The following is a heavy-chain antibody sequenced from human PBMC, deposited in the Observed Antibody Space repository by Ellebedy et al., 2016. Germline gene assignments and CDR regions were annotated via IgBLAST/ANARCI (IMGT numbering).Heavy chain of an antibody. CDR1: GGSISSSNW. CDR2: IYHSGST. J-gene: IGHJ4*02. V-gene: IGHV4-4*02. CDR3: ASQPYDSSGYGHY. D-gene: IGHD3-22*01. Sequence: SETLSLTCAVSGGSISSSNWWSWVRQPPGKGLEWIGEIYHSGSTNYNPSLKSRVTISVDKSKNQFSLKLSSVTAADTAVYYCASQPYDSSGYGHYWGQGTLVTVSS.